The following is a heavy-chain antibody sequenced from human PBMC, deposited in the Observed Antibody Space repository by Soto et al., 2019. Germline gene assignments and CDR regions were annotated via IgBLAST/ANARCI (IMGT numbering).Heavy chain of an antibody. D-gene: IGHD1-26*01. J-gene: IGHJ6*02. CDR3: ARDFRTHSHGVDV. Sequence: ASVKVSCKASGYTFSGPYIYWIRQAPGQGLEWMGWIDPNSGGTEFAQKFQGRVTLTRATSISTVYMELNSLRSDGTGVYYCARDFRTHSHGVDVWGQGTTVTVSS. V-gene: IGHV1-2*02. CDR2: IDPNSGGT. CDR1: GYTFSGPY.